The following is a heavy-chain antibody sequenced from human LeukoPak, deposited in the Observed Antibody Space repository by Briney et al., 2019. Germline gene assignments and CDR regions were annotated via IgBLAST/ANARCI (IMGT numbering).Heavy chain of an antibody. D-gene: IGHD6-19*01. CDR2: ISAYNGNT. Sequence: GASVTVSCKASGYTFTSYGISWVRQAPGQGLEWMGWISAYNGNTNYAQKLQGRVTMTTDTSTSTAYMELRSLRSDDTAVYYCARVRLATYSSGPIDYWGQGTLVTVSS. CDR1: GYTFTSYG. J-gene: IGHJ4*02. CDR3: ARVRLATYSSGPIDY. V-gene: IGHV1-18*01.